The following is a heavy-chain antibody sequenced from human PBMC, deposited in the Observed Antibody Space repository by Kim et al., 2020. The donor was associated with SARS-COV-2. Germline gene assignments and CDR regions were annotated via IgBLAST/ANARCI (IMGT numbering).Heavy chain of an antibody. V-gene: IGHV4-39*01. J-gene: IGHJ5*02. CDR2: IYYSGST. Sequence: SETLSLTCTVSGGSISSSSYYWGWIRQPPGKGLEWIGSIYYSGSTYYNPSLKSRVTISVDTSKNQFSLKLSSVTAADTAVYYCARPAVAGNFGAWGQGTLVTVSS. CDR1: GGSISSSSYY. CDR3: ARPAVAGNFGA. D-gene: IGHD6-19*01.